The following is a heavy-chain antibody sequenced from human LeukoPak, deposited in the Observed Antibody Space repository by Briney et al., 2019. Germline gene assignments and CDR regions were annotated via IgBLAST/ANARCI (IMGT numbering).Heavy chain of an antibody. CDR2: IKQDGSEK. CDR3: ARGSGGGIGITGTTHNPDFDY. Sequence: GGSLRLSCAASGFTFSSYWMSWVCQAPGKGLEWVANIKQDGSEKYYVDSVKGRFTISRDNAKNTLYLQMNSLRAEDTAVYYCARGSGGGIGITGTTHNPDFDYWGQGTLVTVSS. J-gene: IGHJ4*02. CDR1: GFTFSSYW. D-gene: IGHD1-7*01. V-gene: IGHV3-7*01.